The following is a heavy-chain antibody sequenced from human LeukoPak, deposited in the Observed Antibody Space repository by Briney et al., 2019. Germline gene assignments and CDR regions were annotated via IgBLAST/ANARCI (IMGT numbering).Heavy chain of an antibody. J-gene: IGHJ4*02. V-gene: IGHV5-51*01. D-gene: IGHD4-23*01. CDR2: IYPDDSKT. CDR3: ASRPFETTVVPWDFY. CDR1: GYSFFGYW. Sequence: GESLQISCKGSGYSFFGYWIGWVRQMPGKGLEWMGIIYPDDSKTRYSPSFQGQVTISADRSINTAYLQWSSLTASDTAMYYCASRPFETTVVPWDFYWGQGTQVTVSS.